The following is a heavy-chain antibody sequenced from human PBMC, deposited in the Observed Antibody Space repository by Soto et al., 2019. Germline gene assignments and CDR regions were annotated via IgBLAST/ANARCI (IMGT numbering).Heavy chain of an antibody. J-gene: IGHJ3*02. V-gene: IGHV4-31*03. CDR2: IYYSGST. CDR3: AGKDIVVVSSAFDI. CDR1: GGSISSGGYY. D-gene: IGHD2-15*01. Sequence: QVQLQESGPGLVKPSQTLSLTCTVSGGSISSGGYYWSWIRQHPGKGLEWIGYIYYSGSTYYNPSRKSRVTISVDTSKNQSSLELSSVTAADTAVYDCAGKDIVVVSSAFDIWGQGTMVTVSS.